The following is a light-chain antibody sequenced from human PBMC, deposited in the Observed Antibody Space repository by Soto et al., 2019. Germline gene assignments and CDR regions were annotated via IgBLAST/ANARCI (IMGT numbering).Light chain of an antibody. CDR1: SGYSNYK. V-gene: IGLV9-49*01. J-gene: IGLJ2*01. Sequence: QSVLTQPPSASASLGASVTLTCTLSSGYSNYKVDWYQQRPGKGPRFVMRVGTGGIVGSKGDGIPDRFSVLGSGLNRYLTIKNIQEEDESDYHCGADHGSGSSLVFGGGTKLTVL. CDR2: VGTGGIVG. CDR3: GADHGSGSSLV.